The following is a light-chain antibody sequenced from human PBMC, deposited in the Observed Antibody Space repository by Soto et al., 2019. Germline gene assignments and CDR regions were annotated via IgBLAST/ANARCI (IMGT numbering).Light chain of an antibody. Sequence: EIVMTQSPATLSVSPGERATLSCRASQSVSSNLAWYQQKPGQAPRLLIYGASTRATGIPARFSGSGSGTEFTITISNLQSEDFAVYYCQQYNNWGTFGQGTKVEIK. CDR1: QSVSSN. CDR2: GAS. J-gene: IGKJ1*01. V-gene: IGKV3-15*01. CDR3: QQYNNWGT.